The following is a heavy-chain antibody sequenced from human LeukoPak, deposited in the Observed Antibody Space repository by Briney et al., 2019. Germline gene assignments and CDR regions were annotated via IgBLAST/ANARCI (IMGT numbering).Heavy chain of an antibody. CDR2: IQSDGSKQ. CDR3: ARDVDTSSHSSQLDP. CDR1: GFTFSTFG. J-gene: IGHJ5*02. V-gene: IGHV3-33*01. Sequence: PGGSLRLSCATAGFTFSTFGIHWVRQTPGKGLEWAAAIQSDGSKQYYGDSVKGRFTISRDSSKNTVYLQMNSLRDEDTAVYYCARDVDTSSHSSQLDPWGQGTLATVSS. D-gene: IGHD5-18*01.